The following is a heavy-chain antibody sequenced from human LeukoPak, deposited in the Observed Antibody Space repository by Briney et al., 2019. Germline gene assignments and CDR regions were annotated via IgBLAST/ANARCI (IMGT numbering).Heavy chain of an antibody. D-gene: IGHD5-24*01. J-gene: IGHJ5*02. CDR1: GGSISSSSYY. CDR2: IYYSGNT. CDR3: ALKRREMATNDNWFDP. Sequence: PSETLSLTCTVSGGSISSSSYYWAWIRQPPGKGLEWIGSIYYSGNTYYKPSLKSRVTIAVDTSKNQFSLKLNSVTAADTAVYYCALKRREMATNDNWFDPWGQGTLVTVSS. V-gene: IGHV4-39*07.